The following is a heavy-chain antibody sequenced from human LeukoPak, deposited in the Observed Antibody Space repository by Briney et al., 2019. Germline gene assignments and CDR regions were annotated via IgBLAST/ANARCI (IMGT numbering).Heavy chain of an antibody. J-gene: IGHJ4*02. V-gene: IGHV1-8*01. CDR2: MNPNSGNT. CDR3: ARVGAATVTLTL. Sequence: ASVKVSCKASGYTFTSYDINWVRQAPGQGLEWMGWMNPNSGNTGYAQKFQGRVTMTRNTSISTAYMELSSLRSEDTAVYYCARVGAATVTLTLWGQGTLVTVSS. D-gene: IGHD6-25*01. CDR1: GYTFTSYD.